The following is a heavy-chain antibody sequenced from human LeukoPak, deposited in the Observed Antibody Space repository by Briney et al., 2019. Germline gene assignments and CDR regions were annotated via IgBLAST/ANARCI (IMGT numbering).Heavy chain of an antibody. V-gene: IGHV3-48*04. D-gene: IGHD1-26*01. CDR2: ISSSSSTI. CDR3: ARDSFSGSYSPFDY. CDR1: GFTFSSYS. J-gene: IGHJ4*02. Sequence: GGSLRLSCAASGFTFSSYSMNWVRQAPGKGLEWVSYISSSSSTIYYADSVKGRFTFSRDNAKNSLYLQMDSLRAEDTAVYYCARDSFSGSYSPFDYWGQGTLVTVSS.